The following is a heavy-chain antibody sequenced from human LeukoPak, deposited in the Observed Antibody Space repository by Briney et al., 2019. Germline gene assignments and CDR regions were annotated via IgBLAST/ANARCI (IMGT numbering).Heavy chain of an antibody. CDR1: GGSISSSNW. J-gene: IGHJ5*02. D-gene: IGHD3-10*01. V-gene: IGHV4-4*02. CDR3: ASRVLLWFGESNHPRGFDP. Sequence: SETLSLTCAVSGGSISSSNWWSWVRQPPGKGLEWIGEIYHSGSTNYNPSLKSRVTISVDKSKNQFSLKLSSVTAADTAVYYRASRVLLWFGESNHPRGFDPWGQGTLVTVSS. CDR2: IYHSGST.